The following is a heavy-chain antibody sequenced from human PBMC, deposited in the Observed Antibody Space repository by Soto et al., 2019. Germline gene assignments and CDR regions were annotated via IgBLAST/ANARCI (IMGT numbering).Heavy chain of an antibody. Sequence: SETLSLTCAVYGGSFSGYYWSWIRQPPGKGLEWIGEINHSGSTNYNPSLKSRVTISVDTSKNQFSLKLSSVTAADTAVYYCARAVVVVAARGLHYFDYWGQGTLVTVSS. J-gene: IGHJ4*02. CDR1: GGSFSGYY. CDR3: ARAVVVVAARGLHYFDY. D-gene: IGHD2-15*01. CDR2: INHSGST. V-gene: IGHV4-34*01.